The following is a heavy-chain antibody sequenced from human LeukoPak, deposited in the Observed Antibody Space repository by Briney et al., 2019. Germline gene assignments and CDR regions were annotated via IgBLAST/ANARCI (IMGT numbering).Heavy chain of an antibody. D-gene: IGHD2-8*01. Sequence: GASVKVSCKVSGYTLTELSMHWVRQAPGKGLEWMGVVDPEDGETIYAQKFQGRVTMTEDTSTDTAYLELSSLRSEDTAVYYCATLTAEGLYCTNGVCLYFDYWGQGTLVTVSS. CDR3: ATLTAEGLYCTNGVCLYFDY. J-gene: IGHJ4*02. CDR1: GYTLTELS. CDR2: VDPEDGET. V-gene: IGHV1-24*01.